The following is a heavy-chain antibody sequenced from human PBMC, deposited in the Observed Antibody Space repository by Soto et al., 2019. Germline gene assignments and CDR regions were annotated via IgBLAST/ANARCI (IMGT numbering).Heavy chain of an antibody. CDR2: INPTHGGT. J-gene: IGHJ5*02. V-gene: IGHV1-46*01. D-gene: IGHD3-22*01. CDR1: GYIFTSHF. CDR3: ARAGFYDSRGYFDSRLDP. Sequence: QAQLVQSGAEVKKPGASVKVSCKASGYIFTSHFIHWVRQAPGQGLEWMGVINPTHGGTTYAQRFQGRVTMTSVMSTSTVYMELSSLRNEDTAVYYCARAGFYDSRGYFDSRLDPWGQGTLVTVSS.